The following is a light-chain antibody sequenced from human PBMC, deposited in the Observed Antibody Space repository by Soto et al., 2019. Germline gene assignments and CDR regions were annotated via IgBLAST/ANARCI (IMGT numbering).Light chain of an antibody. J-gene: IGLJ1*01. V-gene: IGLV2-14*01. CDR3: SSFTSSTTYV. CDR2: NVN. Sequence: QSALTQSASVSGSPGQSITISCTGTSSDVGSYSHVSWYQQHPGEVPKLIIFNVNDRPSGVSNRFSGSKSGNTASLTISGPQAEDEADYYCSSFTSSTTYVFGTGTKVTVL. CDR1: SSDVGSYSH.